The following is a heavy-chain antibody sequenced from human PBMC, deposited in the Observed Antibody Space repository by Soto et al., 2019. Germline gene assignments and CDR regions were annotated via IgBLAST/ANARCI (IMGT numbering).Heavy chain of an antibody. Sequence: HVQLQQSGPGPVKPSQTLSLTCAISGDSVSSDGVAWNWIRQSPSRGLEWLGRTYYTSEWHSDYAVSVKGRITINPDTSMNQFSLQLTSVTPEDTAVYYCARGRASAFDYWGQGTLVTVSS. CDR3: ARGRASAFDY. D-gene: IGHD3-3*01. J-gene: IGHJ4*02. CDR1: GDSVSSDGVA. CDR2: TYYTSEWHS. V-gene: IGHV6-1*01.